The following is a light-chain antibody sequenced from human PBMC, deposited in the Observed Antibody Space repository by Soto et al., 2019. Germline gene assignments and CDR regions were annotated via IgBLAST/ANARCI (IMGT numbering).Light chain of an antibody. CDR3: QQRFNWPWT. CDR2: DAS. J-gene: IGKJ1*01. Sequence: EIVLTQSPATLSWSPGERATLSCRARQSVSSDLVWYQQKPGQAPRLLIYDASRRATGIPARFSGGGSGTDFTLTISSLEPEDFAVYYCQQRFNWPWTFGQGTKVEIK. V-gene: IGKV3-11*01. CDR1: QSVSSD.